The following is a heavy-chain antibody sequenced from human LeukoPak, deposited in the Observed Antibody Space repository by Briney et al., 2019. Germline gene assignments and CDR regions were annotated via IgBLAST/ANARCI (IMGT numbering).Heavy chain of an antibody. CDR3: ARGARRGRIPAAPTSYYYYMDV. CDR1: GYTFTSYG. V-gene: IGHV1-18*01. J-gene: IGHJ6*03. Sequence: GASVKVSCQASGYTFTSYGISWVRQTPGQGLEWMGWISAYNGNTNYAQKLQGRVTMTTDTSTSTAYMELRSLRSDDTVVYYCARGARRGRIPAAPTSYYYYMDVWGKGTTVTISS. CDR2: ISAYNGNT. D-gene: IGHD2-2*01.